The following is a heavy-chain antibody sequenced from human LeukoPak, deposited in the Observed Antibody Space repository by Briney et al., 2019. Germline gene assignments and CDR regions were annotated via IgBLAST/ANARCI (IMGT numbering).Heavy chain of an antibody. J-gene: IGHJ6*03. D-gene: IGHD1-26*01. CDR2: ISSSSSYI. V-gene: IGHV3-21*01. CDR3: ARAKGAPVYYYMDV. Sequence: GGSLRLSCAASGFTFSSYSMNWVRQAPGKGLEWVSSISSSSSYIYYADSVKGRFTISRDNAKNSLYLQMNSLRAEDTAVYYCARAKGAPVYYYMDVWGKGTTVTVSS. CDR1: GFTFSSYS.